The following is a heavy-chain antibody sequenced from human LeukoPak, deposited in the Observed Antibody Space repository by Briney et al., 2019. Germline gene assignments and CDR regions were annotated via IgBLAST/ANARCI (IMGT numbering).Heavy chain of an antibody. D-gene: IGHD6-6*01. CDR3: ARHEYSLGH. CDR1: GGSISSSSYY. J-gene: IGHJ4*02. Sequence: PSETLSLTCTVSGGSISSSSYYWGWIRQPPGKGLEWIGSIYYSGSTYYNPSLKSRVTISVDTSRNQFSLKLSSVTAADTAVYSCARHEYSLGHWGQGTLVTVSS. CDR2: IYYSGST. V-gene: IGHV4-39*01.